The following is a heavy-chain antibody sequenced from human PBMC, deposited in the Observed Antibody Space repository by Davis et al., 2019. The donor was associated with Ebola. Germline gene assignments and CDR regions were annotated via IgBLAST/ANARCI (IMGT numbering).Heavy chain of an antibody. CDR2: IYYSGST. CDR3: ARVGYDFWSGYSSENWFDP. D-gene: IGHD3-3*01. J-gene: IGHJ5*02. CDR1: GGSISSYY. V-gene: IGHV4-59*01. Sequence: SATLSLTCTVSGGSISSYYWSWIRQPPGKGLEWVGYIYYSGSTNYKPSPKSRVTISVDTSKNQFSLKLISVTAADTAVYYCARVGYDFWSGYSSENWFDPWGQGTLVTVSS.